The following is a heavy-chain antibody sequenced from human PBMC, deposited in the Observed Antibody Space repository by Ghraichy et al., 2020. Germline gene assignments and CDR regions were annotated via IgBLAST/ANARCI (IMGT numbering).Heavy chain of an antibody. V-gene: IGHV3-23*01. J-gene: IGHJ6*02. CDR3: VKFSAAGTPFYYYSMDV. Sequence: GGYLRLSCAASGFTFSSYAMSWVRQAPGKGLEWVSVISGSGGTIYYADSLKGRFTISRDNSKNTLYLQMNSLRAEDTAVYYCVKFSAAGTPFYYYSMDVWGQGTTVTVSS. CDR2: ISGSGGTI. D-gene: IGHD6-13*01. CDR1: GFTFSSYA.